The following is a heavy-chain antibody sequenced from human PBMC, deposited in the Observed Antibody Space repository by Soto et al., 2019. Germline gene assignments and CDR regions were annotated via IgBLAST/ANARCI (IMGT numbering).Heavy chain of an antibody. V-gene: IGHV1-69*02. Sequence: SVKVSCKASGGTFSSYTISWVRQAPGQGLEWMGRIIPILGIANYAQKFQGRVTITADKSTSTAYMELSSLRSEDTAVYYCASGPAALSLNWYIHLWGRGALVTVSS. CDR3: ASGPAALSLNWYIHL. J-gene: IGHJ2*01. CDR2: IIPILGIA. D-gene: IGHD6-13*01. CDR1: GGTFSSYT.